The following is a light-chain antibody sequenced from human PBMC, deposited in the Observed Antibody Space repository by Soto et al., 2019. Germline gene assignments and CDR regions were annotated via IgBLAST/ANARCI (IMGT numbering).Light chain of an antibody. Sequence: DIQMTQSPSSLSASVGDRVTITCRASQSISSYLNWYQQKPGKAPKLLIYAASSLQSGVPSRFSGIGSGTDFTLSISSLQPEDFATYCCQQSYCRPITFGGGTRVDIK. V-gene: IGKV1-39*01. CDR2: AAS. CDR3: QQSYCRPIT. J-gene: IGKJ4*01. CDR1: QSISSY.